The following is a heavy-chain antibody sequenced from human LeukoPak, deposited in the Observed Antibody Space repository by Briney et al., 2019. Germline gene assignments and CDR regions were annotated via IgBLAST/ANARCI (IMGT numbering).Heavy chain of an antibody. CDR3: ARRAEYSSSLD. J-gene: IGHJ4*02. V-gene: IGHV4-38-2*01. CDR1: GNSISSGYY. Sequence: SETLSLTCAVSGNSISSGYYWGWIRQPPGKGLEWIGSIYHSGSTYYNPSLKSRVTISVDTSKNQFSLKLSSVTAADTAVYYCARRAEYSSSLDWGQGTLVTVSS. D-gene: IGHD6-6*01. CDR2: IYHSGST.